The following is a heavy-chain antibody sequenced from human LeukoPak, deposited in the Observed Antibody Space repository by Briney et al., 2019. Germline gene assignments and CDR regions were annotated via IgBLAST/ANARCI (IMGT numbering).Heavy chain of an antibody. Sequence: GGSLRLSCAASGFNFSNYCMHWVRQAPDKGLEWVAVISYDGSNQGYADSVKGRFTISRDNFKKTLYLQMNSLRTEDTAVYYCAKDLGFSGYDYWGQGTPVTVSS. CDR1: GFNFSNYC. CDR2: ISYDGSNQ. V-gene: IGHV3-30*18. CDR3: AKDLGFSGYDY. J-gene: IGHJ4*02. D-gene: IGHD5-12*01.